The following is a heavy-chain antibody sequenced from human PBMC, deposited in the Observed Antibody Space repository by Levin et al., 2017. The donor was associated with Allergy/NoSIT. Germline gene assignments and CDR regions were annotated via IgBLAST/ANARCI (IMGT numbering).Heavy chain of an antibody. V-gene: IGHV3-21*01. J-gene: IGHJ4*02. CDR1: GFTFSAYT. CDR3: ARDNQTALTTWIDY. CDR2: ITISNTYI. D-gene: IGHD4-17*01. Sequence: PGGSLRLSCAASGFTFSAYTVNWVRQAPGKGLEWVSSITISNTYIYYADSVKGRFTISRDNAKNSLYLQMNSLRAEDTAVYYCARDNQTALTTWIDYWGQGTLVTVSS.